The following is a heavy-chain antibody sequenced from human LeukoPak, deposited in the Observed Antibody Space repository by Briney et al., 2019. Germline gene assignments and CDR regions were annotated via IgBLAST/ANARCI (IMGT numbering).Heavy chain of an antibody. J-gene: IGHJ6*03. Sequence: PGGSLRLSCAASGFTFDDYGMSWVRQAPGKGLEWVSGINWNGGSTGYADSVKGRFTISRDNAKNSLYLQMNSLRAEDTALYYCARAGSSWPSYYYYMDVWGKGTTVTVSS. CDR1: GFTFDDYG. D-gene: IGHD6-13*01. CDR2: INWNGGST. V-gene: IGHV3-20*04. CDR3: ARAGSSWPSYYYYMDV.